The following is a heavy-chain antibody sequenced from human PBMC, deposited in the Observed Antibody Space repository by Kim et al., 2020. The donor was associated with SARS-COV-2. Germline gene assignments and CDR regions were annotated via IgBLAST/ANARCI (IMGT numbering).Heavy chain of an antibody. CDR1: GGSFSGYY. CDR3: ARVTGSGSYYNVYYYYGMDV. J-gene: IGHJ6*02. D-gene: IGHD3-10*01. Sequence: SETLSLTCAVYGGSFSGYYWSWIRQPPGKGLEWIGEINHSGSTNYNPSLKSRVTISVDTSKNQFSLKLSSVTAADTAVYYCARVTGSGSYYNVYYYYGMDVWGQGTTVTVSS. V-gene: IGHV4-34*01. CDR2: INHSGST.